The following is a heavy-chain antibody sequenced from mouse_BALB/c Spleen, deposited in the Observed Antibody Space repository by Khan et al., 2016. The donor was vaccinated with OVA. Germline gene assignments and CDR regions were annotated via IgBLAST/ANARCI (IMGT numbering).Heavy chain of an antibody. V-gene: IGHV5-9-1*01. Sequence: EVELVESGGGLVEPGGSLKLSCAASGFTFSSFVMSWVRQTPEKRLEWVATISSAATYTHYPDSIQGRFTISRDNAKNTLYLHMNSLWSVDTASCYCTSCNYGWFAYWGLGTLVTVST. CDR3: TSCNYGWFAY. CDR1: GFTFSSFV. D-gene: IGHD1-1*02. CDR2: ISSAATYT. J-gene: IGHJ3*01.